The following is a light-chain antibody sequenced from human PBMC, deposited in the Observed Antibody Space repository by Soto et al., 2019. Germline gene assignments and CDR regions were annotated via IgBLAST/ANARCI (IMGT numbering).Light chain of an antibody. CDR3: QQRYTLIT. CDR2: RAS. Sequence: MVMTQSPATLSVSPWERATLSCRASQNIYSNIAWYQQRPGQAPRLLIYRASTRATGVPARFSGSGSGTEFTLTISSLQSEDFAVYYCQQRYTLITFGPGTKVDIK. CDR1: QNIYSN. J-gene: IGKJ3*01. V-gene: IGKV3-15*01.